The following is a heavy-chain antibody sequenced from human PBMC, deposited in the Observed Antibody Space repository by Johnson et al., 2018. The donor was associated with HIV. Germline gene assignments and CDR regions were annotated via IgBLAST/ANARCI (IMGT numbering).Heavy chain of an antibody. J-gene: IGHJ3*02. V-gene: IGHV3-74*01. D-gene: IGHD6-19*01. CDR1: GFTFSSYW. CDR3: ARELKTVAGNAFDI. Sequence: VQLVESGGGLVQPGGSLRLSCAASGFTFSSYWMHWVRQAPGKGLVWVSRINSDGSSTNYADSVQGRFTISRDNAKNTLYLQMNSLRAEDTALYYCARELKTVAGNAFDIWGQGTMVTVSS. CDR2: INSDGSST.